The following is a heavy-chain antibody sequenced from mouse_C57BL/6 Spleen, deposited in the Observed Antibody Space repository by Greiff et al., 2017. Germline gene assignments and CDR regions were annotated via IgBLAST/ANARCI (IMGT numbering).Heavy chain of an antibody. CDR2: IDPSDSYT. CDR3: ARDYVNAMDY. V-gene: IGHV1-50*01. Sequence: QVQLQQPGAELVKPGASVKLSCKASGYTFTSYWMQWVKQRPGQGLEWIGEIDPSDSYTNYNQKFKGKTTLTVDTSSSPAYMQLSSLTSEDSAVYYCARDYVNAMDYGGQGTSVTVSS. CDR1: GYTFTSYW. D-gene: IGHD1-1*01. J-gene: IGHJ4*01.